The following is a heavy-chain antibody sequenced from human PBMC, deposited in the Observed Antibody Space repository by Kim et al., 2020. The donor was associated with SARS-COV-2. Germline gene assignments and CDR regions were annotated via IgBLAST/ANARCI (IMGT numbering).Heavy chain of an antibody. CDR2: K. CDR3: AKDRGNYYGMDV. J-gene: IGHJ6*02. Sequence: KYYADSVKGRFTISRDNSKNTLYLQMNSLRAEDTAVYYCAKDRGNYYGMDVWGQGTTVTVSS. V-gene: IGHV3-30*02.